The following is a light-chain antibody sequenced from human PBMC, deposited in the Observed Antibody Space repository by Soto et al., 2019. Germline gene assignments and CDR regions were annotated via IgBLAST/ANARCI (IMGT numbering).Light chain of an antibody. Sequence: IVMTQSLATLSLNPGERASLSCRASQSVSSNLAWYQQKPGQAPSLLMYGASTRATGIPARFSGSGSGTEFTLTISRLEPEDFVMCYCYQYGSTPTTFGQGAKV. CDR1: QSVSSN. V-gene: IGKV3-15*01. CDR3: YQYGSTPTT. CDR2: GAS. J-gene: IGKJ1*01.